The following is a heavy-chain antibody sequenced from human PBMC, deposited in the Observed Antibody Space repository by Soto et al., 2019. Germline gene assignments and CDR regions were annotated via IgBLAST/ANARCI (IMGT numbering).Heavy chain of an antibody. Sequence: GGSLRLSCAASGFTFSSYWMSWVRQAPGKGLEWVANIKQDGSEKYYVDSVKGRFTISRDNAKNSLYLQMNSLRAEDTAVYYCARARRNVYYYDSSGYYAFDIWGQGTMVTVSS. V-gene: IGHV3-7*03. J-gene: IGHJ3*02. CDR1: GFTFSSYW. CDR2: IKQDGSEK. CDR3: ARARRNVYYYDSSGYYAFDI. D-gene: IGHD3-22*01.